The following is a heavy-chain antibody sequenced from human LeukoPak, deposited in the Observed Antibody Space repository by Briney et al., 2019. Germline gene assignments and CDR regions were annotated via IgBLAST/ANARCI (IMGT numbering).Heavy chain of an antibody. CDR2: ISYDGSNK. V-gene: IGHV3-30*04. D-gene: IGHD3-22*01. CDR1: GFTFSSYA. CDR3: ARPITMIVVVEAFDI. J-gene: IGHJ3*02. Sequence: GGSLRLSCAASGFTFSSYAMHWVRQAPGKGLEWVAVISYDGSNKYYADSVKGRFTISRDNSKNTLYLQMNSLRAEDTAVYYCARPITMIVVVEAFDIWGQGTMVTVSS.